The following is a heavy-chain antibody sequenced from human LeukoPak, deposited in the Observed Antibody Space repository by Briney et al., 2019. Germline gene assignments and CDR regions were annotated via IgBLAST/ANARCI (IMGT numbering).Heavy chain of an antibody. CDR1: GGSFSGYY. D-gene: IGHD2-2*01. CDR3: ARGRGSIGVVRARPIHYMDV. Sequence: SETLSLTCAVYGGSFSGYYWSWIRQPPGKGLEWIGEINHSGSTNYNPSLKSRVTISVDTSKNQFSLKLRSVTAADTAVYYCARGRGSIGVVRARPIHYMDVWGKGTTVTVSS. CDR2: INHSGST. J-gene: IGHJ6*03. V-gene: IGHV4-34*01.